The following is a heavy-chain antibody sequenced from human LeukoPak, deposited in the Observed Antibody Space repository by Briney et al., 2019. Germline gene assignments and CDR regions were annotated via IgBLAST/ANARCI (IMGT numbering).Heavy chain of an antibody. CDR2: IIPIFGTA. D-gene: IGHD2-15*01. V-gene: IGHV1-69*06. CDR3: ARKQGSRDAFDI. Sequence: SVKVSCKASGYTFTGYYMHWVRQAPGQGLEWMGGIIPIFGTANYAQKFQGRVTITADKSTSTAYMELSSLRSEDTAVYYCARKQGSRDAFDIWGQGTMVTVSS. CDR1: GYTFTGYY. J-gene: IGHJ3*02.